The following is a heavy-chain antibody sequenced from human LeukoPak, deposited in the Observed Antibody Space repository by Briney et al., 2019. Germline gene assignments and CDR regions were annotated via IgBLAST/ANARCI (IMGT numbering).Heavy chain of an antibody. CDR2: IYSSGST. CDR3: ARDFGGTYVAIY. V-gene: IGHV4-4*07. D-gene: IGHD3-3*01. CDR1: GGSMTSYY. J-gene: IGHJ4*02. Sequence: SETLSLTCTVSGGSMTSYYWSWIRQPAGKGLEWIGRIYSSGSTNYNPSLKSRVTMSVDTSKNQFSLKLSSVTAADTAMYYCARDFGGTYVAIYWGQGTLVTVSS.